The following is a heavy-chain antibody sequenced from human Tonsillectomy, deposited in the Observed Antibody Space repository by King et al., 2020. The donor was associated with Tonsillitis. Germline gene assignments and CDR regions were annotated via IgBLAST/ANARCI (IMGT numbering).Heavy chain of an antibody. Sequence: VQLQESGPGLVKPSQTLSLTCTVSGDSISSGTYYWAWIRQPAGKGLEWIGRIYPSGNTNYNPSLKSRVTMSVDTSKNQFSLKLSSVTAADTAVYYCAREGMSGKYVFSSYMDVWDKGTTVAVSS. CDR3: AREGMSGKYVFSSYMDV. V-gene: IGHV4-61*02. CDR1: GDSISSGTYY. J-gene: IGHJ6*03. CDR2: IYPSGNT. D-gene: IGHD3-10*01.